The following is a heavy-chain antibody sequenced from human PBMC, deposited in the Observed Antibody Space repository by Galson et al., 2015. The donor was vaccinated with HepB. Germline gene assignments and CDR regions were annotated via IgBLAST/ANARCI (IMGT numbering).Heavy chain of an antibody. V-gene: IGHV5-51*01. D-gene: IGHD3-10*01. CDR3: AKKGSGSYFTGYNWFDV. J-gene: IGHJ5*02. CDR2: IYPDDSDT. Sequence: QSGAEVKKPGESLKISCKASGYSFPLAWIGWVRQMPGKGLEWMGLIYPDDSDTRYSPSFEGQVIISSDKSTNTAYLQWGGLKASDTAMYYCAKKGSGSYFTGYNWFDVWGQGTLVTVSS. CDR1: GYSFPLAW.